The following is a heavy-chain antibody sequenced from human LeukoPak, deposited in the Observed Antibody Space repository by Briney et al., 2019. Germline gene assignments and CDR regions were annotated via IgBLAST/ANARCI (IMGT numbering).Heavy chain of an antibody. CDR1: GFTFSSYG. D-gene: IGHD3-16*02. Sequence: SGGSLRLSCAASGFTFSSYGMHWVRQAPGKGLEWVAVIWYDGSNKYYADSVKGRFTISRDNSKNTLYLQMNSLRAEDTAVYYCARSLYDYAWGSYRYTFGYWGQGTLVTVSS. CDR3: ARSLYDYAWGSYRYTFGY. V-gene: IGHV3-33*01. CDR2: IWYDGSNK. J-gene: IGHJ4*02.